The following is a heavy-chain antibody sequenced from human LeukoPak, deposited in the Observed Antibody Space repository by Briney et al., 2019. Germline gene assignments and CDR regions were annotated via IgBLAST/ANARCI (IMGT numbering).Heavy chain of an antibody. CDR2: IYYRRTT. V-gene: IGHV4-38-2*02. CDR3: ARWTRDYDSSGLDY. Sequence: SETLSLTCTVSGYSISSGYDWGWIRQPPGKGLEWIGSIYYRRTTYYNPSLKSRVTISVDRSKNQFSLKLSSVTAADTAVYYCARWTRDYDSSGLDYWGQGTLVTVSS. D-gene: IGHD3-22*01. J-gene: IGHJ4*02. CDR1: GYSISSGYD.